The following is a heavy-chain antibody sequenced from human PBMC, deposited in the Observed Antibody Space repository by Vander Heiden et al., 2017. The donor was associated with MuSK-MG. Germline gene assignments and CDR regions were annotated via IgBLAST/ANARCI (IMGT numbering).Heavy chain of an antibody. CDR1: GFTFSSYE. V-gene: IGHV3-48*03. Sequence: EVQLVESGGGLVQPGGSLRLSCAASGFTFSSYEMNWVRQAPGKGLEWVSYISSSGSTIYYADSVKGRFTISRDNAKNSLYLQMNSLRAEDTAVYYCAKDGACDFLSAGFQHWGQGTMVTVYS. CDR2: ISSSGSTI. D-gene: IGHD2-21*02. CDR3: AKDGACDFLSAGFQH. J-gene: IGHJ1*01.